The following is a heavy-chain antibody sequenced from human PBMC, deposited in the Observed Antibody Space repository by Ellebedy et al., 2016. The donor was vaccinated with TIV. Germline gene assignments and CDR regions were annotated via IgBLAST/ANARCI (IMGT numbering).Heavy chain of an antibody. Sequence: ASVKVSXKASGYTFTSYYMHWVRQAPGQGLEWMGIINPSGGSTSYAQKFQGRVTMTRDTSTSTVYMELRSLRSEDTAVYYCARGFIQLPQGITMVRGVIITTHFDYWGQGTLVTVSS. CDR2: INPSGGST. CDR3: ARGFIQLPQGITMVRGVIITTHFDY. CDR1: GYTFTSYY. D-gene: IGHD3-10*01. V-gene: IGHV1-46*01. J-gene: IGHJ4*02.